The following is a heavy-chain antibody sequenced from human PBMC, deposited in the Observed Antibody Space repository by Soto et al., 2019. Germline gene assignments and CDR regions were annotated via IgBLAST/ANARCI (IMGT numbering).Heavy chain of an antibody. CDR3: ARGAATVTPGWFDP. CDR2: IYHSGST. V-gene: IGHV4-38-2*01. Sequence: LSLTCAVSGYSISSGYYWGWIRQTPGKGLEWIASIYHSGSTYYNPSLKSRVTISVDTSKNQFSLKLTSVTAADTAVYYCARGAATVTPGWFDPWGQGIMVTVSS. J-gene: IGHJ5*02. CDR1: GYSISSGYY. D-gene: IGHD4-17*01.